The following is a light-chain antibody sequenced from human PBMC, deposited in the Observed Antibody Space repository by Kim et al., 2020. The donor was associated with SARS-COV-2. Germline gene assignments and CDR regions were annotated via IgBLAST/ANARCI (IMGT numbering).Light chain of an antibody. CDR1: QDIGND. Sequence: DIQMTQSPSSLSASVGDRVTVTCRASQDIGNDLGWYHQKPGEAPKRLIYTASRLQSGVPSRFSGSGYGTTFTLTISGLQPEDVATYYCLQHNAYPLTFGQGTKVDIK. CDR2: TAS. V-gene: IGKV1-17*01. CDR3: LQHNAYPLT. J-gene: IGKJ1*01.